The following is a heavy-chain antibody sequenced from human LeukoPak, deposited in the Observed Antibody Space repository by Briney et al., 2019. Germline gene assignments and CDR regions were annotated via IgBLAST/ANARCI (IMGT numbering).Heavy chain of an antibody. D-gene: IGHD1-7*01. Sequence: SGGSLRLSCAASGFTFDDYAMHWVRQAPGKGLEWVSGISWNSGTIGYADSVKGRFTISRDNAKNSLYLQMNSLRAEDTAVYYCAREGLELIDYWGQGTLVTVSS. V-gene: IGHV3-9*01. CDR2: ISWNSGTI. J-gene: IGHJ4*02. CDR3: AREGLELIDY. CDR1: GFTFDDYA.